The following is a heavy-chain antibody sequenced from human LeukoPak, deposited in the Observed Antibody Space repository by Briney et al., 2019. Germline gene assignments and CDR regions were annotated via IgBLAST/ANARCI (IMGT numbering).Heavy chain of an antibody. CDR3: ARELPEYSYGSGGFDY. CDR2: ISYDGSNK. J-gene: IGHJ4*02. CDR1: GFTFSSYA. V-gene: IGHV3-30-3*01. D-gene: IGHD5-18*01. Sequence: PGGSLRLSCAASGFTFSSYAMHWVRQAPGKGLEWVAVISYDGSNKYYADSVTGRFTISRDNSKNTLYLQMNSLRAEDTAVYYCARELPEYSYGSGGFDYWGQGTLVTVSS.